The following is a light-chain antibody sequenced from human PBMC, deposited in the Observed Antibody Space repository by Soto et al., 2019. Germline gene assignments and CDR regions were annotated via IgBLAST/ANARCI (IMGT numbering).Light chain of an antibody. J-gene: IGLJ1*01. CDR1: SSDIGYYNY. V-gene: IGLV2-14*01. CDR3: SSYASGSTLYV. Sequence: QSVLTQPASMSGSPGQSITISCTGTSSDIGYYNYVSWYQQHPGKAPKLMIYDVNNRPSGVSDRFSGSKSGNTASLTISGLQAEDEADYYCSSYASGSTLYVFGTGTKVTVL. CDR2: DVN.